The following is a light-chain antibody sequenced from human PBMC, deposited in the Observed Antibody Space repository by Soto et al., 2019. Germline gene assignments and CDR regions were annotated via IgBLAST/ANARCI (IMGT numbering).Light chain of an antibody. CDR3: RQLHACWLA. V-gene: IGKV3-15*01. J-gene: IGKJ4*02. CDR1: QNIENH. CDR2: GAS. Sequence: EIVMTQSPATLSVSPGERATLSCRASQNIENHLAWYQQTPGHAPRLLIHGASTRATGIPTRFSGGWSGDLFTTIISRQEADVSVYYCRQLHACWLAFGRGTKVDIK.